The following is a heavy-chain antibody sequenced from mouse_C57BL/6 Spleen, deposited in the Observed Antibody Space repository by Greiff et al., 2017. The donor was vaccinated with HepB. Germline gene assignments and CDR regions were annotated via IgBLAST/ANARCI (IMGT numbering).Heavy chain of an antibody. V-gene: IGHV1-64*01. D-gene: IGHD3-2*02. CDR3: ALTAQATTMDY. J-gene: IGHJ4*01. CDR1: GYTFTSYW. Sequence: QVQLQQPGAELVKPGASVKLSCKASGYTFTSYWMHWVKQRPGQGLEWIGMIHPNSGSTNYNEKFKSKATLTVDKSSSTAYMQLSSLTSEDSAVYYCALTAQATTMDYWGQGTSVTVSS. CDR2: IHPNSGST.